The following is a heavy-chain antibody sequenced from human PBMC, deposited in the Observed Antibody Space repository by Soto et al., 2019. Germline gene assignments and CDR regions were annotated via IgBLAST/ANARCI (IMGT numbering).Heavy chain of an antibody. CDR3: ARDGTMVRGVTPHYYYGMDV. J-gene: IGHJ6*02. V-gene: IGHV4-30-4*01. Sequence: SETLSLTCTVSGGSISSGDYYWSWIRQPPGKGLEWIGYISDSGSTYYNPSLNSRVTISVDTSKNQFSLKLSSVTAADTAVYCCARDGTMVRGVTPHYYYGMDVWGQGTTVTVSS. CDR1: GGSISSGDYY. CDR2: ISDSGST. D-gene: IGHD3-10*01.